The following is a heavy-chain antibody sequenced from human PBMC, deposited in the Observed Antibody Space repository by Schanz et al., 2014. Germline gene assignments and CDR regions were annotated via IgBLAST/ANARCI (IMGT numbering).Heavy chain of an antibody. CDR3: ARDGVDAAAGGNY. Sequence: QVQLVQSGTQVKKPGASVKVSCKASGYTLSAYSLHWVRQAPGQGLEWMGIVNPSVRGTHFARECQGRVTVTSDTSTSTVYMELSSLRSEDTAVYYCARDGVDAAAGGNYWGQGTLVTVSS. J-gene: IGHJ4*02. CDR2: VNPSVRGT. D-gene: IGHD6-13*01. V-gene: IGHV1-46*03. CDR1: GYTLSAYS.